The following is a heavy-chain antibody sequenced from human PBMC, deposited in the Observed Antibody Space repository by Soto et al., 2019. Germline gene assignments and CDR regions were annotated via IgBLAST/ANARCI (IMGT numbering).Heavy chain of an antibody. CDR3: ARGDYCSGGSCYSGRAFDI. CDR2: IYYSGST. J-gene: IGHJ3*02. V-gene: IGHV4-31*03. Sequence: SETLSLTCTVSGGSISSGGYYWSWIRQHPGKGLEWIGYIYYSGSTYYNPSLKSRVTISVDTSKNQFSLKLSSVTAADTAVYYCARGDYCSGGSCYSGRAFDIWGQGTMVTVSS. D-gene: IGHD2-15*01. CDR1: GGSISSGGYY.